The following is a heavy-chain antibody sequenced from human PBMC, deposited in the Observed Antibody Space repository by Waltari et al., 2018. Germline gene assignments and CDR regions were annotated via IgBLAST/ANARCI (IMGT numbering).Heavy chain of an antibody. CDR1: GHPFSRNY. CDR3: AMSTGYSRFDP. D-gene: IGHD3-9*01. J-gene: IGHJ5*02. Sequence: QVHLVPSGVEVKQPGASVKVSCKASGHPFSRNYIHWLRQAPGQGLEWMGMINPTGYQTTYAQRFQGRVTMTRDTSTTTAYMDLRSLKSEDTAVYFGAMSTGYSRFDPWGQGTRVTVSS. CDR2: INPTGYQT. V-gene: IGHV1-46*01.